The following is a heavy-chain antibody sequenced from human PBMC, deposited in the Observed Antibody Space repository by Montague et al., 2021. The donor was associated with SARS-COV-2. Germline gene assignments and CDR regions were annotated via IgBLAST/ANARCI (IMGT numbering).Heavy chain of an antibody. V-gene: IGHV4-34*01. CDR1: RGSLSRYS. CDR3: ARGARQGYGFRLGSFDS. CDR2: LNHSGST. D-gene: IGHD3-10*01. J-gene: IGHJ4*02. Sequence: SETLSLTCAGYRGSLSRYSRAQIRKPPVKPLELIGSLNHSGSTNYNPSLKSRVTMSVDTSKNQFSLKLSSVTAADTAVYYCARGARQGYGFRLGSFDSWGQGTLVNVSS.